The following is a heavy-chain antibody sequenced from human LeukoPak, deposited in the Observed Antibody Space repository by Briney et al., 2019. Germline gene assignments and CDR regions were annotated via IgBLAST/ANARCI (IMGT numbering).Heavy chain of an antibody. Sequence: PSETLSLTCTVSGGSISSSSYYWGWIRQPPGKGLEWIGYIYYSGDTNYNPSLKSRVTISVDTSKNQFSLKLSSVTAADTAVYYCAREGSSWYHYFDSWGQGALVTVSS. V-gene: IGHV4-61*05. CDR2: IYYSGDT. CDR1: GGSISSSSYY. J-gene: IGHJ4*02. CDR3: AREGSSWYHYFDS. D-gene: IGHD6-13*01.